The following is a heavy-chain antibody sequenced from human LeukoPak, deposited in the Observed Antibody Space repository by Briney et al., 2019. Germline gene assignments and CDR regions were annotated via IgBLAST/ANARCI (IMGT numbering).Heavy chain of an antibody. D-gene: IGHD6-19*01. J-gene: IGHJ4*02. CDR1: GFTFSNYW. CDR2: INEDGGEK. V-gene: IGHV3-7*01. CDR3: ARGSLYTSGWSQRHPDY. Sequence: GGSLRLSCAASGFTFSNYWMNWVRQAPGKGLEWVSTINEDGGEKYYVDSVKGRFTISRDNAKNSLNLQMNSLRPEDTAVYYCARGSLYTSGWSQRHPDYWGQGTLVTVSS.